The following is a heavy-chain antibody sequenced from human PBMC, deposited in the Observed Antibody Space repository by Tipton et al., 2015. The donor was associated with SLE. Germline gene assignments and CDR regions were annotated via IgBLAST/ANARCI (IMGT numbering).Heavy chain of an antibody. D-gene: IGHD5-18*01. CDR2: ISDGGGT. J-gene: IGHJ4*02. V-gene: IGHV4-59*01. CDR1: GGSISSNY. CDR3: ARTGVDRAMVFDS. Sequence: TLSLTCSVSGGSISSNYWIWIRQPPGKGLEWIGYISDGGGTNHNPSLKSRVTMSVDTSMNQFSLRLNSVTAADTAVYFCARTGVDRAMVFDSWGQGTLVAVSS.